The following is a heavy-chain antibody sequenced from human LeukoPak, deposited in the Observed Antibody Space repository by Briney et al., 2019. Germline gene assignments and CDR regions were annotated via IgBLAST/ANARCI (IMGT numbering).Heavy chain of an antibody. D-gene: IGHD4-11*01. Sequence: ASVKVSCKASGGTFSSYAISWVRQAPGQGLEWMGGIIPIFGTANYAQKFQGRVTITADESTSTAYMELSSLRSEDTAVYYCAREGLQRSYYYYGMDVWGQGTTVTVSS. J-gene: IGHJ6*02. CDR3: AREGLQRSYYYYGMDV. CDR1: GGTFSSYA. V-gene: IGHV1-69*13. CDR2: IIPIFGTA.